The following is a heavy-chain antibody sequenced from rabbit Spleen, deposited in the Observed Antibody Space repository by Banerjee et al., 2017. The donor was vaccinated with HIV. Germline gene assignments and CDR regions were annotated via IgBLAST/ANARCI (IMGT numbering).Heavy chain of an antibody. D-gene: IGHD2-1*01. CDR1: GFSFSSGYD. J-gene: IGHJ4*01. V-gene: IGHV1S45*01. CDR3: ARGVYDDYDTYYFDL. CDR2: IYSTIHYT. Sequence: QEQLVESGGGLVQPEGSLTLTCTASGFSFSSGYDIVWVRQAPGKGLEWIGYIYSTIHYTYYANWAKGRFTISKTSSTTVTLQMTSLTAADTATYFCARGVYDDYDTYYFDLWGPGTLVTVS.